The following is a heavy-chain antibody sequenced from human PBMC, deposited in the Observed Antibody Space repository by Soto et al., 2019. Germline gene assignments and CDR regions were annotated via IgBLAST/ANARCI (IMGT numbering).Heavy chain of an antibody. CDR2: VNHSGST. CDR3: ARVSWIQLSGEIYYYYGMDV. D-gene: IGHD5-18*01. Sequence: SETLSLTCAVYGGSFSGYYWSWIRQPPGKGLEWIGEVNHSGSTNYNPSLKSRVTISVDTSKNQFSLKLSSVTAADTAVYYCARVSWIQLSGEIYYYYGMDVWGQGTTVTVSS. J-gene: IGHJ6*02. CDR1: GGSFSGYY. V-gene: IGHV4-34*01.